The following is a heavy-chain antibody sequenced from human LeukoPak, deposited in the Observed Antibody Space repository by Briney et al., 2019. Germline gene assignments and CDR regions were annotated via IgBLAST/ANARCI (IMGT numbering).Heavy chain of an antibody. J-gene: IGHJ4*02. CDR2: TYYRSKWYN. CDR1: GDSVSSNNGA. CDR3: ARDLGNSGWYTLDY. V-gene: IGHV6-1*01. Sequence: KPSQTLSVTCAISGDSVSSNNGAWNWIRQSPSRGLEWLGRTYYRSKWYNDYAESMKGRITINSDTSKNQFSLQLNPVTPEDTAVYYCARDLGNSGWYTLDYWGQGTLVTVSS. D-gene: IGHD6-19*01.